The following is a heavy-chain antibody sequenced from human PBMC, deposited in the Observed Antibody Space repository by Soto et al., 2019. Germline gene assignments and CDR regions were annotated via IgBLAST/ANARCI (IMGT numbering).Heavy chain of an antibody. CDR3: ARAVRGASSGWYRYYYYGMDV. D-gene: IGHD6-19*01. CDR1: GGSFSGYY. V-gene: IGHV4-34*01. CDR2: INHSGST. Sequence: EGLCRSGSVYGGSFSGYYWSWIRQPPGKGLEWIGEINHSGSTNYNPSLKSRVTISVDTSKNQFSLKLSSVTAADTAVYYCARAVRGASSGWYRYYYYGMDVWGQGTKVTVSS. J-gene: IGHJ6*02.